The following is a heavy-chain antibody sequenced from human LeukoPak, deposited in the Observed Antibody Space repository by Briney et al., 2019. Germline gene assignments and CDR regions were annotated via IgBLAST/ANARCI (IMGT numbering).Heavy chain of an antibody. CDR2: ISAYNGNT. Sequence: ASVKLSCKASGYTFTSYGISWVRQAPGQGLEWMGWISAYNGNTNYAQKLQGRVTMTTDTSTSTAYMELRSLRSDDTAVYYCARDLPVAGKRFYYYYGMDVWGQGTTVTVSS. CDR1: GYTFTSYG. CDR3: ARDLPVAGKRFYYYYGMDV. D-gene: IGHD6-19*01. J-gene: IGHJ6*02. V-gene: IGHV1-18*01.